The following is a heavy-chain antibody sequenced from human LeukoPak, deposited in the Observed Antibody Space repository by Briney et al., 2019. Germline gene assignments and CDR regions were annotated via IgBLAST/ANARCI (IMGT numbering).Heavy chain of an antibody. CDR2: TSGTGYNT. J-gene: IGHJ4*02. V-gene: IGHV1-18*01. Sequence: ASVKVSCKASGYTFSAYGITWVRQAPEQGLEWMAWTSGTGYNTDYTQRFQGRVSVTTDTSTSTAYLEVRSLRSEDTAIYYCARSQCPDSTSCYYFFYFDFWGQGTPVTVSS. CDR3: ARSQCPDSTSCYYFFYFDF. D-gene: IGHD2-2*01. CDR1: GYTFSAYG.